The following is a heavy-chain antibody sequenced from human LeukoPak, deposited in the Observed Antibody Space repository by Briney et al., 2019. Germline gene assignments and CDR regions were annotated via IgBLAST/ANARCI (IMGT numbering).Heavy chain of an antibody. Sequence: GGSLRLSCAASGFTFSSYAMSWVRQAPGKGLEWVSAISGSGGSTYYADSVKGRFTISRDNSKNTLYLQMNSLRAEDTAVYYCAKDPYYYGSGSYPFDYWGQRTLVTVSS. V-gene: IGHV3-23*01. J-gene: IGHJ4*02. CDR1: GFTFSSYA. D-gene: IGHD3-10*01. CDR3: AKDPYYYGSGSYPFDY. CDR2: ISGSGGST.